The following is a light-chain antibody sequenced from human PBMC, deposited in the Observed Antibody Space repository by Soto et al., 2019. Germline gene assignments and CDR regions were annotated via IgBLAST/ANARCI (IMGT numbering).Light chain of an antibody. CDR3: QQRSNWPRT. J-gene: IGKJ1*01. CDR1: ENVRTF. V-gene: IGKV3-11*01. CDR2: GAS. Sequence: EVVLTQSPATLSLSPGERATLSCRASENVRTFVDWYQQKPGQAPRLLIYGASNRATGIPDRFSGSGSGTDFTLTISSLEPEDFAVYYCQQRSNWPRTFGQGTKVDIK.